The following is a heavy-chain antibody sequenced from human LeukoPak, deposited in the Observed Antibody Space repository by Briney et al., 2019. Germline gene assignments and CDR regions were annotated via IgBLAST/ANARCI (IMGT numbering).Heavy chain of an antibody. CDR1: GGTFSSYA. D-gene: IGHD6-13*01. V-gene: IGHV1-69*13. Sequence: ASVKVSCKASGGTFSSYAISWVRQAPGQGLEWMGGIIPIFGTANYAQKFQGRVTITADESTSTAYMELSSLRSEDTAVYYCARVPHIAAAGYYFDYWGQGTLVTVSS. CDR2: IIPIFGTA. CDR3: ARVPHIAAAGYYFDY. J-gene: IGHJ4*02.